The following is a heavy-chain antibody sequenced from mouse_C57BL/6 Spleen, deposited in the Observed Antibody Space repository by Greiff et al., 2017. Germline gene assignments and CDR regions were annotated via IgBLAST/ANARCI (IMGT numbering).Heavy chain of an antibody. CDR2: IYPRSGNT. Sequence: VKLVESGAELARPGASVKLSCKASGYTFTSYGISWVKQRTGQGLELIGEIYPRSGNTYYNEKFKGKATLTTDKSSSTAYMELRSLTSEDSAVYFCAELGYSSMDYWGQGTSVTVSA. D-gene: IGHD2-3*01. V-gene: IGHV1-81*01. J-gene: IGHJ4*01. CDR3: AELGYSSMDY. CDR1: GYTFTSYG.